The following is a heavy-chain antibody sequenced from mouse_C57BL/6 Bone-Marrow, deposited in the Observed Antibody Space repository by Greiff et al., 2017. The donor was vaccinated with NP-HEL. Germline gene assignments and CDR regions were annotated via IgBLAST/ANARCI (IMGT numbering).Heavy chain of an antibody. D-gene: IGHD4-1*01. CDR2: INPYNGGT. CDR1: GYTFTDYY. Sequence: VHVKQSGPVLVKPGASVKMSCKASGYTFTDYYMNWVKQSHGKSLEWIGVINPYNGGTSYNQKFKGKATLTVDKSSSTAYMELNSLTSEDSAVYYCAPNWGGFAYWGQGTLVTVSA. J-gene: IGHJ3*01. V-gene: IGHV1-19*01. CDR3: APNWGGFAY.